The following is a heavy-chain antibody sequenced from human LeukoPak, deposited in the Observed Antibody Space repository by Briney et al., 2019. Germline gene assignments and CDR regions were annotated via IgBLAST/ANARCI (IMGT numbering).Heavy chain of an antibody. CDR3: ASYYGDYADFDY. CDR2: IYYSGST. V-gene: IGHV4-39*07. D-gene: IGHD4-17*01. CDR1: GGSISSSSYY. Sequence: SETLSLTCTVSGGSISSSSYYWGWIRQPPGKGLEWIGSIYYSGSTYYNPSLKSRVTISVDTSKNQFSLKLSSVTAADTAVYYCASYYGDYADFDYWGQGTLVTVSS. J-gene: IGHJ4*02.